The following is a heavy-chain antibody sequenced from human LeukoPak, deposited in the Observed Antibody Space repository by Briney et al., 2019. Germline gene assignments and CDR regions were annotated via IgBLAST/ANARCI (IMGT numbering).Heavy chain of an antibody. J-gene: IGHJ4*02. V-gene: IGHV3-21*01. CDR3: ARDFYGDYPSRYFDY. CDR1: GFTFSSYS. Sequence: KPGGSLRLSCAASGFTFSSYSMNWVRQAPGKGLEWVSSISSSSSCIYYADSVKGRFTISRDNAKNSLYLQMNSLRAEDTAVYYCARDFYGDYPSRYFDYWGQGTLVTVSS. CDR2: ISSSSSCI. D-gene: IGHD4-17*01.